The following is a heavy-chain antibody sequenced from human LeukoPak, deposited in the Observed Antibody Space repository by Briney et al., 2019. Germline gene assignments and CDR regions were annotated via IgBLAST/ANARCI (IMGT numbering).Heavy chain of an antibody. CDR3: AKLLGPVTTYDC. Sequence: GGSLTLSCEASGFTFSRNWMSWVRQAPGEGLDWVASINPDGSQKYYVDSVRGRFTITRDNTKSSLYLQMTSLGAEDTAVYYCAKLLGPVTTYDCWGQGTLVTVSS. D-gene: IGHD1-1*01. J-gene: IGHJ4*02. CDR2: INPDGSQK. CDR1: GFTFSRNW. V-gene: IGHV3-7*01.